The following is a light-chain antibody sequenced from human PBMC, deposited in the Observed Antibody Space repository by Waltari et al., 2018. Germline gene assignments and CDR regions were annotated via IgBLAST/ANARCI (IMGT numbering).Light chain of an antibody. CDR3: SSFTSSTTGI. Sequence: SALTQPDSVSGSPGQSITISCSGISRDSGGYAYVPWYQQHPGKAPKVIIYDVKNRPSGVSNRFSGSKSGSSASLTISGLQAEDEADYYCSSFTSSTTGIFGGGTKVTVL. V-gene: IGLV2-14*03. CDR1: SRDSGGYAY. CDR2: DVK. J-gene: IGLJ2*01.